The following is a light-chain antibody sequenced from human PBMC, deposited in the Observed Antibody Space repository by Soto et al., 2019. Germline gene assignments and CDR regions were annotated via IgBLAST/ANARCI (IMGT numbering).Light chain of an antibody. J-gene: IGKJ4*01. CDR3: LHYNNWPLT. V-gene: IGKV3-15*01. CDR1: QSVNSN. CDR2: GAS. Sequence: EIVLTQSPATLSLSPGERATLSCRASQSVNSNLAWYQQKPGQAPRLLIYGASTRATGIPARFSGSGSGTELTLTISSLQSEDFAVFYCLHYNNWPLTFAGGTKVDIK.